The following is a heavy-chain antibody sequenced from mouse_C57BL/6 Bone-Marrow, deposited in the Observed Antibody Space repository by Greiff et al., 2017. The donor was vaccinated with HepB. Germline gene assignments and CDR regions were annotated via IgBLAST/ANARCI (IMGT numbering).Heavy chain of an antibody. V-gene: IGHV1-50*01. CDR3: ARLDY. CDR1: GYTFTSYW. J-gene: IGHJ2*01. Sequence: QVQLQQPGAELVKPGASVKLSCKASGYTFTSYWMQWVKQRPGQGLEWIGEIDPSDSYTNYNQKFKGKATLTVDTSSSTAYMPLSSLTSGDSAVYYCARLDYWGQGTTLTVSS. CDR2: IDPSDSYT.